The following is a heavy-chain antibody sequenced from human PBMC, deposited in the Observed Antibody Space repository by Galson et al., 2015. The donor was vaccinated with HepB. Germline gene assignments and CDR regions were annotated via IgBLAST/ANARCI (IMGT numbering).Heavy chain of an antibody. CDR3: ATAPDPDYFDY. V-gene: IGHV4-59*01. CDR2: VYHTGST. Sequence: ETLSLTCAVSGGSISDNYWSWIRQPPGKGLEWIGHVYHTGSTNYNPSLKSRVTILVDTSKSQFSLKLSSVTAADTAVYYCATAPDPDYFDYWGQGTLVTVSS. J-gene: IGHJ4*02. CDR1: GGSISDNY.